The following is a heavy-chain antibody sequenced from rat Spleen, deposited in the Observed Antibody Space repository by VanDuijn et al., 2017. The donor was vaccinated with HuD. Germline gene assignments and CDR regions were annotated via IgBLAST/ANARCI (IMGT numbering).Heavy chain of an antibody. CDR2: ISPSGGNT. D-gene: IGHD1-1*01. CDR3: ARRILQWGVMDA. J-gene: IGHJ4*01. V-gene: IGHV5-19*01. CDR1: GFTFSNYG. Sequence: EVQLVESGGGLVQPGRSLKLSCAASGFTFSNYGMHWIRQAPTKGLEWVASISPSGGNTYYRDSVKGRFTISRDNAKSTLYLQMDSLRSEDTATYYRARRILQWGVMDAWGQGASVTVSS.